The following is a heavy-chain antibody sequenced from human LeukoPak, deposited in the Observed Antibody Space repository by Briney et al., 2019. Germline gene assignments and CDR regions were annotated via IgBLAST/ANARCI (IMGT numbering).Heavy chain of an antibody. V-gene: IGHV3-23*01. CDR2: ISGSGGST. Sequence: GGSLRLYCAPSGFTFSSYAMSWVRQAPGKGLELVSAISGSGGSTYYADSVKGRFTISRDNSKNTLYLQMNSLRAEDTAVYYCAKGDCSGGSCYPNFDYWGQGTLVTVSS. CDR1: GFTFSSYA. CDR3: AKGDCSGGSCYPNFDY. D-gene: IGHD2-15*01. J-gene: IGHJ4*02.